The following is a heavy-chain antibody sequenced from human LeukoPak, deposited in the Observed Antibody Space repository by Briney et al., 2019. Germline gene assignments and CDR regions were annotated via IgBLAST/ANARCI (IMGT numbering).Heavy chain of an antibody. Sequence: PSETLSLTCTVSGGSISGGDYYWSWIRQPPGKGLEWIGYIYYSGSTYYNPSLKSRVTISVDTSKDQFSLKLSSVTAADTAVYYCARDFRDIVVVPAAPPRYYYYYYMDVWGKGTTVTVSS. CDR3: ARDFRDIVVVPAAPPRYYYYYYMDV. CDR2: IYYSGST. CDR1: GGSISGGDYY. V-gene: IGHV4-30-4*08. J-gene: IGHJ6*03. D-gene: IGHD2-2*01.